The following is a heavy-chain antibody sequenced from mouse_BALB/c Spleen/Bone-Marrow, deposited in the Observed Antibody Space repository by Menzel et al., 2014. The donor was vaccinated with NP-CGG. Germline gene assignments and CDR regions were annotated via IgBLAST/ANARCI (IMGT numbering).Heavy chain of an antibody. CDR3: ARDWYFDV. CDR2: INPSTGYT. CDR1: GYTFTSYW. Sequence: VQLVESGAGLAKPGASVKMSCKASGYTFTSYWMHWVKQRPGQGLEWIGYINPSTGYTEYNQKFKDKATLTADKSSSTAYMQLSSQTSEDSAVYYCARDWYFDVWGAGTTVTVSS. J-gene: IGHJ1*01. V-gene: IGHV1-7*01.